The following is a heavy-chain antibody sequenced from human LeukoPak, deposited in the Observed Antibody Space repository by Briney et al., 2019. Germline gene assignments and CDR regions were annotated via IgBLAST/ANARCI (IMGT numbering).Heavy chain of an antibody. Sequence: ASVKVSCKASGYTFTGYYMHWVRQAPGQGLEWMGWINPNSGGTNYAQKFQGRVTMTRDTSISTAYMELSRLGSDDTAVYYCARRIAVAGTPGYFDYWGQGTLVTVSS. CDR2: INPNSGGT. CDR1: GYTFTGYY. CDR3: ARRIAVAGTPGYFDY. D-gene: IGHD6-19*01. V-gene: IGHV1-2*02. J-gene: IGHJ4*02.